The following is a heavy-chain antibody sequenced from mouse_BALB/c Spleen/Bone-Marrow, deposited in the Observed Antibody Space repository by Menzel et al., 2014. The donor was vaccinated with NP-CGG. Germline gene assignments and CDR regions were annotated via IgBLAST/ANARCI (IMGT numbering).Heavy chain of an antibody. J-gene: IGHJ3*01. Sequence: VQSQQSGAELVRPGPSVELSCTTSGSSFTTYWLNWVKQRLGQGLEWIGMIHPSDREIRLNQKFKDKATLTVDKSSNTAYMQLNSPTSEDAAGYYCTRGDGYGGFAYWGQGTLVTVSA. CDR1: GSSFTTYW. CDR3: TRGDGYGGFAY. CDR2: IHPSDREI. V-gene: IGHV1-61*01. D-gene: IGHD2-2*01.